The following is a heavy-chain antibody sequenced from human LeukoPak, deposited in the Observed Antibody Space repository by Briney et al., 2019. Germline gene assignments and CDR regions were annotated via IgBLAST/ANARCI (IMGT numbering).Heavy chain of an antibody. D-gene: IGHD3-10*01. J-gene: IGHJ3*02. Sequence: PSETLSLTCTVSGGSISSSSYYWGWLRQPPGKGLEWIGSIYYSGSTYYNPSLKSRVTISVDTSKNQFSLKLSSVTAADTAVYYCARDRGNAFDIWGQGTMVTVSS. CDR1: GGSISSSSYY. CDR2: IYYSGST. CDR3: ARDRGNAFDI. V-gene: IGHV4-39*02.